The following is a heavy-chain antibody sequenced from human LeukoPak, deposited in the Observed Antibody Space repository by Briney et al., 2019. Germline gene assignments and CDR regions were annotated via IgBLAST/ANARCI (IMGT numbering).Heavy chain of an antibody. Sequence: KTGGSLRLSCVASGFIFSDYYMSWIRQTPGKGLEWISYISNSDNDIYYAGSVKGRFTIPRDNTRNSLFLQMNSLRPDDTAVYYCASGSSSVGYWGQGTLVTVSP. CDR2: ISNSDNDI. J-gene: IGHJ4*02. CDR1: GFIFSDYY. CDR3: ASGSSSVGY. D-gene: IGHD6-6*01. V-gene: IGHV3-11*01.